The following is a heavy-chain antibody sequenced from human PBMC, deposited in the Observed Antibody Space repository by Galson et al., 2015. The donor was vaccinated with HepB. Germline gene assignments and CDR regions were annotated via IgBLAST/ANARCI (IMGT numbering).Heavy chain of an antibody. CDR3: ARARKAAAVNFDY. CDR1: GFTFSSYA. D-gene: IGHD6-13*01. V-gene: IGHV3-30-3*01. J-gene: IGHJ4*02. Sequence: SLRLSCAASGFTFSSYAMHWVRQAPGKGLEWVAVISYDGSNKYYADSVKGRFTISRDNSKNTLYLQMNSLRAEDTAVYYCARARKAAAVNFDYWGQGTLVTVSS. CDR2: ISYDGSNK.